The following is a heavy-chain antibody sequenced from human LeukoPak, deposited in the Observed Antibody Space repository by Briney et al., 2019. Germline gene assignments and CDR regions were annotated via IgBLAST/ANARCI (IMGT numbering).Heavy chain of an antibody. CDR2: ISDDGRNK. CDR1: GFSFSDYA. V-gene: IGHV3-30*04. Sequence: GGSLRLSCAASGFSFSDYAMHWVRQAPGKGLEWVAVISDDGRNKYYADSVKGRFTISRDNSKNTLYLQMNSLRAEDTAVYYCASSPDFDYWGQGTLVTVSS. CDR3: ASSPDFDY. J-gene: IGHJ4*02.